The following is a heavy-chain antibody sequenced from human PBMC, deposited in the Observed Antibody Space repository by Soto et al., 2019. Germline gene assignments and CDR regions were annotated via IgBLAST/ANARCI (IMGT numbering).Heavy chain of an antibody. CDR2: IYHSGST. V-gene: IGHV4-30-2*01. CDR3: ARGSVRYCSGGSCYGGSDAFDI. J-gene: IGHJ3*02. CDR1: GGSISSGGYS. Sequence: SETLSLTCAVSGGSISSGGYSWSWIRQPPGKGLEWIGYIYHSGSTYYNPSLKSRVTISVDRSKNQFSLKLSSVAAADTAVYYCARGSVRYCSGGSCYGGSDAFDIWGQGTMVTVSS. D-gene: IGHD2-15*01.